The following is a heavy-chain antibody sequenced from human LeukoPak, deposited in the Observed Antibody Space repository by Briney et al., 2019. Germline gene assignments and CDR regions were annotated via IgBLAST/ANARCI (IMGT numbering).Heavy chain of an antibody. Sequence: ASVKVSCKASGYTFTSYAMNWVRQAPGQGLEWMGWINTNTGNPTYAQGFTGRFVFSLDTSVSTAYLQISSLKAEDTAVYYCAREGTSGYSYGLYYYYGMDVWGQGTTVTVSS. CDR2: INTNTGNP. CDR1: GYTFTSYA. V-gene: IGHV7-4-1*02. CDR3: AREGTSGYSYGLYYYYGMDV. D-gene: IGHD5-18*01. J-gene: IGHJ6*02.